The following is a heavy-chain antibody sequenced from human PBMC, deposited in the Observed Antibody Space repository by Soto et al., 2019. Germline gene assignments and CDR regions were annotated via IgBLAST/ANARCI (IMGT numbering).Heavy chain of an antibody. CDR2: IYYSGNT. CDR3: ARLSGSCQSWFDP. V-gene: IGHV4-31*03. CDR1: GGSIISNDFY. Sequence: QVQLQESGPGLVKPSQTLSLTCIVSGGSIISNDFYWSWIRQHPGKGLEWIGYIYYSGNTYYNPSLKSRVTILEDTSKNQFSLKVRSVTAADTAVYYCARLSGSCQSWFDPWGQGTLVTVSS. D-gene: IGHD6-13*01. J-gene: IGHJ5*02.